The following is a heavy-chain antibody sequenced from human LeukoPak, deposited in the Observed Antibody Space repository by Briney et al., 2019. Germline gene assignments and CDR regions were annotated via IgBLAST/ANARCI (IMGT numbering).Heavy chain of an antibody. V-gene: IGHV3-23*01. D-gene: IGHD2-21*02. CDR3: ARAPPYSSSGDWYY. Sequence: GGSLRLSCAASGFTFSTCAMSWVRQAPGKGLEWVSTISGGGRSTDYADSVKGQFTISRDNSKNTLYLQMNSLRAEDTAVYYCARAPPYSSSGDWYYWGQGTLVTVSS. CDR2: ISGGGRST. J-gene: IGHJ4*02. CDR1: GFTFSTCA.